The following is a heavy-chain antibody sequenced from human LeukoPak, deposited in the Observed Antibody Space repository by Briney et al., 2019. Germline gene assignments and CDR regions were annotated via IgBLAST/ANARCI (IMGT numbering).Heavy chain of an antibody. CDR2: IIPIFGTA. J-gene: IGHJ4*02. CDR3: ARDRRVAVAGTFDY. D-gene: IGHD6-19*01. V-gene: IGHV1-69*13. Sequence: SVKVSCKASGGTFSSYAISWVRQAPGQGLEWMGGIIPIFGTANYAQKFQGRVTITADEPTSTAYMELSSLRSEDTAVYYCARDRRVAVAGTFDYWGQGTPVTVSS. CDR1: GGTFSSYA.